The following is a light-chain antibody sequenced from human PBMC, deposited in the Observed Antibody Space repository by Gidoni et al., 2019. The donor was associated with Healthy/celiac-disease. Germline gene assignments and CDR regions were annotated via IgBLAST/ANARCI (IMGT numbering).Light chain of an antibody. Sequence: ELVMTQSPATLSVSPGERATLACRASQSVTSNLAWYQQKPGQAPRLLIYGASTMASGIPARFSGSGSGTDFTLTISSLQSEDSAVYYCQQYNNWPPITFGQGTRLEIK. V-gene: IGKV3D-15*01. CDR1: QSVTSN. J-gene: IGKJ5*01. CDR2: GAS. CDR3: QQYNNWPPIT.